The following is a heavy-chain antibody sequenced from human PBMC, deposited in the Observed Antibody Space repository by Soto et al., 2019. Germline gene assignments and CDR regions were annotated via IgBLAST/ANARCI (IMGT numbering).Heavy chain of an antibody. CDR3: ARVRTPTFYYDSSGSYWYFDL. CDR1: GYTFTSYD. J-gene: IGHJ2*01. CDR2: MNPNSGNT. V-gene: IGHV1-8*01. D-gene: IGHD3-22*01. Sequence: QVQLVQSGAEVKKPGASVKVSCKASGYTFTSYDINWVRQATGQGLEWMGGMNPNSGNTGYAQKFQGRVTMTRNTSISTAYMELSSLRSEDTAVYYCARVRTPTFYYDSSGSYWYFDLWGRGTLVTVSS.